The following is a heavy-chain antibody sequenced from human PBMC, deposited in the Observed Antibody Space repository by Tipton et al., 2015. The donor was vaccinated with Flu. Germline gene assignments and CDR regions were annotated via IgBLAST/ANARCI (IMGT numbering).Heavy chain of an antibody. Sequence: SLRLSCVGSGFSFSSYEMNWVRQAPGKGLEWVSYIDDRGSAIWYADSVKGRFTISRDNAKNSLYLQMNRLGVDDTALYYCARGWFDAWGQGTLVTVSS. J-gene: IGHJ5*02. CDR3: ARGWFDA. CDR2: IDDRGSAI. CDR1: GFSFSSYE. V-gene: IGHV3-48*03.